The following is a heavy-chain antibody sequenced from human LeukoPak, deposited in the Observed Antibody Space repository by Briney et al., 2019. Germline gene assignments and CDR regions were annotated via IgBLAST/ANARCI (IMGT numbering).Heavy chain of an antibody. Sequence: GGSLRLSCAASGFTFSSYGMHWVRQAPGKGLEWVAVIWYDGSNKYYADSVKGRFTNSRDNSKNTLYLQMNSLRAEDTAVYYCARGYYGSGSTSFDPWGQGTLVTVSS. CDR1: GFTFSSYG. V-gene: IGHV3-33*01. CDR3: ARGYYGSGSTSFDP. J-gene: IGHJ5*02. CDR2: IWYDGSNK. D-gene: IGHD3-10*01.